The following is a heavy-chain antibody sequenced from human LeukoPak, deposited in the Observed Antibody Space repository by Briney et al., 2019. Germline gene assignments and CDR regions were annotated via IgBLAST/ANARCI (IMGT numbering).Heavy chain of an antibody. D-gene: IGHD3-22*01. J-gene: IGHJ3*02. CDR2: INPNSGST. CDR3: GRVYRWLSPLDAFDI. Sequence: ASVKLSCKASGYTFTGYYVHWVRQAPGQGLEWMGWINPNSGSTYYAQKFQGRVTMTSDTSINTAYMELSSLRSDDTAVYYCGRVYRWLSPLDAFDIWGRGTMVTVSS. V-gene: IGHV1-2*02. CDR1: GYTFTGYY.